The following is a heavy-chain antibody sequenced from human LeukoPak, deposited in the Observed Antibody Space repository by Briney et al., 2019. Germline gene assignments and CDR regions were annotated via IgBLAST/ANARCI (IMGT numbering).Heavy chain of an antibody. J-gene: IGHJ6*02. D-gene: IGHD3-3*01. Sequence: SETLSLTCTVSGGSVSSGSYYWSWIRQPPGKGLEWIGYIYYSGSTNYNPSLKSRVTISVDTSKNQFSLKLSSVTAADTAVYYCATGYYDFWSSNYYGMDVWGQGTTVTVSS. CDR2: IYYSGST. V-gene: IGHV4-61*01. CDR1: GGSVSSGSYY. CDR3: ATGYYDFWSSNYYGMDV.